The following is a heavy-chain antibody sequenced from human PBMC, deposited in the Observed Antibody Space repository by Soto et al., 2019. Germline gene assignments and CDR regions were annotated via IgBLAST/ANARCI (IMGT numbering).Heavy chain of an antibody. CDR2: INHSGST. D-gene: IGHD3-16*02. Sequence: SETLSLTCAVYGGSFSGYYWSWIRQPPGKGLEWIGEINHSGSTNYNPSLKSRVTISVDTSKNQFSLKLSSVTAADTAVYYCARKHRYSGYTTATLDYWGQGTLVTVSS. CDR3: ARKHRYSGYTTATLDY. CDR1: GGSFSGYY. J-gene: IGHJ4*02. V-gene: IGHV4-34*01.